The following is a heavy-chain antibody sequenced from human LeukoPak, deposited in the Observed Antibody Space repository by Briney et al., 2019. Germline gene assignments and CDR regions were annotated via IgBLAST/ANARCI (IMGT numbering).Heavy chain of an antibody. CDR3: ATLTGYFDTFDY. J-gene: IGHJ4*02. D-gene: IGHD3-9*01. CDR2: IKRDGSET. Sequence: GGSLRLSCAASVFTFRSYWMSWVRQAPGKGLEWVGSIKRDGSETHYVDSVKGRFTISRDNAKNSAFLQMNSLRADDTAVYYCATLTGYFDTFDYWGQGTLVTVSS. CDR1: VFTFRSYW. V-gene: IGHV3-7*01.